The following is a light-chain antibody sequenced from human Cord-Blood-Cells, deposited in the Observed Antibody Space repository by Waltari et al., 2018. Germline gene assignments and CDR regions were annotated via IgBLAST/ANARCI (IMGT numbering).Light chain of an antibody. Sequence: QSALTQPASVSGSPGQSITISCTGTSSDVGGYNYVSWYQQHPSKAPKLMVYEVSNRPXGVSHXXSGYKSGTTASLTISGLQEEDEAXYYXXXXXSXSTLVFXXGXKVT. V-gene: IGLV2-14*01. CDR2: EVS. CDR1: SSDVGGYNY. CDR3: XXXXSXSTLV. J-gene: IGLJ1*01.